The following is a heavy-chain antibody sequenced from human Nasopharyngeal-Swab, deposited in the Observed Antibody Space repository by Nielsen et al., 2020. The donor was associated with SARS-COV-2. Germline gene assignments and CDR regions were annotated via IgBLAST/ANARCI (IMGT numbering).Heavy chain of an antibody. Sequence: WIRPPPGKGLEWIGEINHSGSTNYNPSLKSRVTISVDTSKNQFSLKLSSVTAADTAVYYCARVGIAAAGGLPNDYWGQGTLVTVSS. CDR2: INHSGST. D-gene: IGHD6-13*01. J-gene: IGHJ4*02. V-gene: IGHV4-34*01. CDR3: ARVGIAAAGGLPNDY.